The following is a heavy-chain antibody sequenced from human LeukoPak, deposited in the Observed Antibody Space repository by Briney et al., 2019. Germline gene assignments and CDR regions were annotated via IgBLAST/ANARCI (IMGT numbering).Heavy chain of an antibody. Sequence: GGSLRLSCAASGFTFSSYWMSWVRQAPGKGLEWVANIKQDGSERYYVDSVKGRFTISRDNAKNSLYLQMNSLRAEDTAVYYCASLQYDFWSGYWDYFDYWGQGTLVTVSS. CDR3: ASLQYDFWSGYWDYFDY. V-gene: IGHV3-7*01. J-gene: IGHJ4*02. CDR2: IKQDGSER. D-gene: IGHD3-3*01. CDR1: GFTFSSYW.